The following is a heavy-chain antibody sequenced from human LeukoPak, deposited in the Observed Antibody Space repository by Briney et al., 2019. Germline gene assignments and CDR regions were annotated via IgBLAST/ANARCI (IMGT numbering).Heavy chain of an antibody. Sequence: SETLSLTCGVFGGSFSGYYWSWIRQSPGKGLEWIGESNHIGSINYNPSFMSRVAISMDTSKKQVSLNLASVTAADTALYYCARQRLEDDAFDIWGQGTMVTASS. V-gene: IGHV4-34*01. CDR2: SNHIGSI. CDR1: GGSFSGYY. D-gene: IGHD6-25*01. J-gene: IGHJ3*02. CDR3: ARQRLEDDAFDI.